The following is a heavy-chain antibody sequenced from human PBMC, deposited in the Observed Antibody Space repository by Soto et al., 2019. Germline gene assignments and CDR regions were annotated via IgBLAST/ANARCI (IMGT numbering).Heavy chain of an antibody. CDR1: GGTLSSYA. V-gene: IGHV1-69*13. CDR3: ASRSYYDSSGSPGPFDY. D-gene: IGHD3-22*01. J-gene: IGHJ4*02. CDR2: IIPIFGTA. Sequence: ASVKVSCKASGGTLSSYAISWVRQAPGQGLEWMGGIIPIFGTANYAQKFQGRVTITADESTSTAYMELSSLRSEDTAVYYCASRSYYDSSGSPGPFDYWGQGTLVTVSS.